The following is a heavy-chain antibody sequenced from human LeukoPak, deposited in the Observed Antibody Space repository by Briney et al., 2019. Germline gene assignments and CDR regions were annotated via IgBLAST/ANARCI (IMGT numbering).Heavy chain of an antibody. CDR1: GYTFTSYA. CDR2: INAGNGNT. Sequence: ASVKVYCKASGYTFTSYAMHWVRQAPGQRLEWMGWINAGNGNTKYSQEFQGRVTITRDTSASTAYMELSSLRSEDMAVYYCARPYYDSSGYYAFDIWGQGTMVTVSS. V-gene: IGHV1-3*03. D-gene: IGHD3-22*01. CDR3: ARPYYDSSGYYAFDI. J-gene: IGHJ3*02.